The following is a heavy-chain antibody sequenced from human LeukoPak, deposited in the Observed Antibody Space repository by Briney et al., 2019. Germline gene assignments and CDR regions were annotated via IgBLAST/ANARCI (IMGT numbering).Heavy chain of an antibody. D-gene: IGHD2-2*01. CDR1: GYSFTSYW. V-gene: IGHV5-51*01. CDR2: IYPGDSDT. J-gene: IGHJ3*02. CDR3: ARRWDCSSTSCYVGGINDAFDI. Sequence: GESLKISCKGSGYSFTSYWIGWVRQMPGKGLEWMGIIYPGDSDTRYSPSFQGQVTISADKSISTAYLQWSSLKASDTAMYYCARRWDCSSTSCYVGGINDAFDIWGQGTMVTVSS.